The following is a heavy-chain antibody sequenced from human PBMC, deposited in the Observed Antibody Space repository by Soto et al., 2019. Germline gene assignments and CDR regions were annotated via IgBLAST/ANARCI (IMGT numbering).Heavy chain of an antibody. Sequence: EVQLLESGGGLVQPGGSLRLSCAASGFTFSSYAMSWVRQAPGKGLEWVSVISGSGDSTYYADSVRGRFTISRDNSKNTLYLQMNSLRAEATAVYYCAKDRDGAAAGPTKFYGMDVWGQGTRVTVSS. CDR2: ISGSGDST. V-gene: IGHV3-23*01. D-gene: IGHD6-13*01. CDR1: GFTFSSYA. J-gene: IGHJ6*02. CDR3: AKDRDGAAAGPTKFYGMDV.